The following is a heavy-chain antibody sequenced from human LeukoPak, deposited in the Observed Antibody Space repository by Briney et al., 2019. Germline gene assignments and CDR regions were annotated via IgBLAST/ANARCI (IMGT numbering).Heavy chain of an antibody. Sequence: GGSLRLSCAASGFTFSSYWMSWVRQAPGKGLEWVANIKQDGSEKYYVDSVKGRFTISRDIAKNSLYLQMNSLRAEDTAVYYCARGVLLRYFDWPELYFDYWGQGTLVTVSS. CDR2: IKQDGSEK. J-gene: IGHJ4*02. D-gene: IGHD3-9*01. V-gene: IGHV3-7*01. CDR1: GFTFSSYW. CDR3: ARGVLLRYFDWPELYFDY.